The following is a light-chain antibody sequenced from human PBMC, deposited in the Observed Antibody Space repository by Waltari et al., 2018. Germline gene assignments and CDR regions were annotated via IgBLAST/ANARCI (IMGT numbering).Light chain of an antibody. J-gene: IGKJ2*01. CDR1: QGISRS. Sequence: DIQLTQSPSFLSASVGDRVTIACRASQGISRSLAWYQQKPGKAPKLLIYAASTLQSGVPSRFSGDGSGTEFTLTISSIQPEDSATYYCQQLNSYPRTFGQGTKLEIK. CDR2: AAS. CDR3: QQLNSYPRT. V-gene: IGKV1-9*01.